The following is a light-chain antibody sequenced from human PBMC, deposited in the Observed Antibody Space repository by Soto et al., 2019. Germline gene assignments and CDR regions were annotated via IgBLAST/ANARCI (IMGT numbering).Light chain of an antibody. CDR2: GAS. CDR1: ETVATN. J-gene: IGKJ1*01. CDR3: QQYFEWPPMT. Sequence: VMTQSPATLSVSPGERATLSCWASETVATNLAWYQQKPGQAPRLLISGASTRAAGISDRFRGSGSGTEFTLTISSLRFEDSAIYYCQQYFEWPPMTFGQGTKVDIK. V-gene: IGKV3-15*01.